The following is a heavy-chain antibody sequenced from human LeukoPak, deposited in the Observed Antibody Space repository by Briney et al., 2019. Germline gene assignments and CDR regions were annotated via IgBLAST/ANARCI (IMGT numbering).Heavy chain of an antibody. V-gene: IGHV4-39*07. Sequence: SETLSLTCTVSGGSISSSSYYWGWIRQPPGKGLEWIGSIYYSGSTYYNPSLKSRVTISVDTSKNQFSLKLSSVTAADTAVYYCASTGYSSGWYYYWGQGTLDTVSS. CDR1: GGSISSSSYY. D-gene: IGHD6-19*01. CDR3: ASTGYSSGWYYY. CDR2: IYYSGST. J-gene: IGHJ4*02.